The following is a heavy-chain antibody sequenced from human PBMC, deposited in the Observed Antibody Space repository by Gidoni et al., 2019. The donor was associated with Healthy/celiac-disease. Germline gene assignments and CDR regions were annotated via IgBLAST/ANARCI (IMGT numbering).Heavy chain of an antibody. V-gene: IGHV4-31*03. D-gene: IGHD3-22*01. CDR2: TYYSGRT. CDR3: ARAVYYYDSSGYYYYFDY. J-gene: IGHJ4*02. CDR1: GGSISSGGYY. Sequence: QVQLQESGPGLVKPSQTLSLTCTVSGGSISSGGYYWRWIRRHPGKGLEWIGYTYYSGRTYYNPSLKSRVTISVDTSKNQFSLKLSSVTAADTAVYYCARAVYYYDSSGYYYYFDYWGQGTLVTVSS.